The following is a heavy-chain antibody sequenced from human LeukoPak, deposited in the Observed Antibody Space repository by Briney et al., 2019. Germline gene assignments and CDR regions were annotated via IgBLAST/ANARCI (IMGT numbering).Heavy chain of an antibody. J-gene: IGHJ3*02. D-gene: IGHD3-22*01. CDR1: GFTFSSYD. CDR3: ARGLYYYDSSGYYGDTFDI. V-gene: IGHV3-13*04. Sequence: GGSLRLSCAASGFTFSSYDMHWVRQPTGKGLEWVSGIGTTGDTYYPGPVKGRFTISRENAKNALYLQMNSLRAGDTAVYYCARGLYYYDSSGYYGDTFDIWGQGTMVIVSS. CDR2: IGTTGDT.